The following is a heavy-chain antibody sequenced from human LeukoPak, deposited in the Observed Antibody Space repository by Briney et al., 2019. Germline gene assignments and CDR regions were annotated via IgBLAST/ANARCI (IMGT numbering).Heavy chain of an antibody. CDR3: AKGSSGYFLDL. Sequence: GGSLRLSCAASGFIFNNYGLVWVRQAPGKGLEWVSAISNDGGGTTYADFVKGRFTISRDNPKNTLFLQMNSLRAEDTALYYCAKGSSGYFLDLWGQGTLVTVSS. CDR1: GFIFNNYG. V-gene: IGHV3-23*01. J-gene: IGHJ5*02. CDR2: ISNDGGGT. D-gene: IGHD3-22*01.